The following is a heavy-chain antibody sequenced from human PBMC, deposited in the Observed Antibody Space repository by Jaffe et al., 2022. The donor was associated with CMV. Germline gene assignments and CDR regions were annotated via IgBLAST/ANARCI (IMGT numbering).Heavy chain of an antibody. CDR1: GFTFINAW. J-gene: IGHJ4*02. V-gene: IGHV3-15*01. Sequence: EVQLGESGGDFINPGGSLRLSCVASGFTFINAWMSWVRQAPGKGLEWVGRIKGEIDGGTTEYAAPVKGRFTISRDDSRDMVFLQMDSLESDDTAVYYCTTEGQHWGRGTQVTVSS. CDR2: IKGEIDGGTT. CDR3: TTEGQH.